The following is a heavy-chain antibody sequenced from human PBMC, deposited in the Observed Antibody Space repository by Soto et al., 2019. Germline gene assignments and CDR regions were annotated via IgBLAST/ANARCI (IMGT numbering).Heavy chain of an antibody. Sequence: SETLSLTCAVSGYSISSGYYWGWIRQPPGKGLEWIGSLYHSGSTYYNPSLKSRVTISVDTSKNQFSLKLSSVTAADTAVYYCARVLPGIDAFDIWGKGTMVTVSS. J-gene: IGHJ3*02. CDR2: LYHSGST. CDR1: GYSISSGYY. V-gene: IGHV4-38-2*01. CDR3: ARVLPGIDAFDI.